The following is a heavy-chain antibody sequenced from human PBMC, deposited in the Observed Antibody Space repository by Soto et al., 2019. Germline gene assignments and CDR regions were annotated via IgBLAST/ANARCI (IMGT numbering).Heavy chain of an antibody. V-gene: IGHV4-59*08. CDR2: IYYSGST. Sequence: QVQLQESGPGLVKPSETLSLTCTVSGGSISRYYWSWIRQPPGKGLEWIGYIYYSGSTNYNPSLKSRVTISVDTSKNHFSLKLSSVTAADTAVYYCARGAAADQWGQGTLVTVSS. CDR3: ARGAAADQ. D-gene: IGHD6-13*01. J-gene: IGHJ4*02. CDR1: GGSISRYY.